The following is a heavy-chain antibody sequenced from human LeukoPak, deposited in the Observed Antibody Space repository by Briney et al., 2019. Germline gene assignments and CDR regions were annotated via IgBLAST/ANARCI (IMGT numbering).Heavy chain of an antibody. D-gene: IGHD1-26*01. CDR2: ISGSGGST. Sequence: GGSLRLSCAASGFTFSSYVMSWVRQAPGKGLEWVSAISGSGGSTYYADSVKGRFTISRDNSKNTLYLQMNSLRAEDTAVYYCAKGSEWELPGGDAFDIWGQGTMVTVSS. CDR3: AKGSEWELPGGDAFDI. J-gene: IGHJ3*02. CDR1: GFTFSSYV. V-gene: IGHV3-23*01.